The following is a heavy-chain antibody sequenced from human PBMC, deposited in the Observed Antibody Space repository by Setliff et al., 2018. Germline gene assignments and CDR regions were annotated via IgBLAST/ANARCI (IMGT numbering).Heavy chain of an antibody. CDR3: ARLPNYVWGSPVDY. V-gene: IGHV4-39*01. D-gene: IGHD3-16*01. Sequence: SETLSLTCTVSGASITNINYYWGLIRQPPGKGLEWIGSIFYSGRTFYNPSLKSRVTISVDTSKNQFSLSLSSVTAADTAVYYCARLPNYVWGSPVDYWGQGTLVTVSS. J-gene: IGHJ4*02. CDR2: IFYSGRT. CDR1: GASITNINYY.